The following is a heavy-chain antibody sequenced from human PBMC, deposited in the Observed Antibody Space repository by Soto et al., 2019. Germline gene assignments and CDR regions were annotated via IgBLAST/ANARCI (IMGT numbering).Heavy chain of an antibody. CDR2: IYYSGST. J-gene: IGHJ5*02. Sequence: QVQLQESGPGLVKPSQTLSLTCTVSGGSISSGGYYWSWIRQHPGKGLEWIGYIYYSGSTYYNPSLKSRVTISVDTSKNQFSLKLSSVTAADTAVYYCARERHDSSGYYWGWFDPWGQGTLVTVSS. CDR3: ARERHDSSGYYWGWFDP. V-gene: IGHV4-31*03. CDR1: GGSISSGGYY. D-gene: IGHD3-22*01.